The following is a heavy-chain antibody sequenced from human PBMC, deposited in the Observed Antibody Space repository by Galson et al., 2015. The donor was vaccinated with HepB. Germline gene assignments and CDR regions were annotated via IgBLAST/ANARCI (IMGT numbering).Heavy chain of an antibody. V-gene: IGHV2-70*13. Sequence: PALVKPTQTLTLTCTFSGFSLSTSGMCVSWIRQPPGKALKWLALIDWDDEKYYRTSPKTRLTISKDTSKNQVILTMTNMGPVDTATYYCARSYYDTSGYPFDYWGQGTLVTVSS. D-gene: IGHD3-22*01. CDR3: ARSYYDTSGYPFDY. CDR1: GFSLSTSGMC. J-gene: IGHJ4*02. CDR2: IDWDDEK.